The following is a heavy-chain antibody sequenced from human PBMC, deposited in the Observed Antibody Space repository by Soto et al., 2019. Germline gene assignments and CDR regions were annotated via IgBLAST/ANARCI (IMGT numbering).Heavy chain of an antibody. CDR3: ARGVSNDCSNGVCSFFHTHEMDG. J-gene: IGHJ6*02. Sequence: SVQVSCKASGYSFTDYHIHWVRQAPGQGLEWLGRINPKSGGTSTAQKFQGWVTMTTDTSISTASMELTRLTSDDTAIYYCARGVSNDCSNGVCSFFHTHEMDGWGQGTTLTVFS. CDR2: INPKSGGT. D-gene: IGHD2-8*01. CDR1: GYSFTDYH. V-gene: IGHV1-2*04.